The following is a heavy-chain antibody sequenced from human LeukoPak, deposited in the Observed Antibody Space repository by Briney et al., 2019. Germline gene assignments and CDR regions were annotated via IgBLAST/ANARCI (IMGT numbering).Heavy chain of an antibody. D-gene: IGHD3-22*01. J-gene: IGHJ4*02. V-gene: IGHV3-21*06. CDR3: ASSGGYYDSSVNDY. CDR1: GFIFSTYT. Sequence: GGSLRLSCAASGFIFSTYTMNWVRQAPGKGLEWVSSISRTSSYIYYVDSVKGRFTISRDNAKNSLYLQMNSLRAEDTAVYYCASSGGYYDSSVNDYCGQGTLVTVSS. CDR2: ISRTSSYI.